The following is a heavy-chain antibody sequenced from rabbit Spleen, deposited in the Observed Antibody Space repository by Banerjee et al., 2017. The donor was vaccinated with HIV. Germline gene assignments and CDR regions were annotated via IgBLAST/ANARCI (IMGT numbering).Heavy chain of an antibody. V-gene: IGHV1S40*01. D-gene: IGHD4-2*01. CDR2: IYGDSSGST. CDR1: GFSFSSSYY. Sequence: QSLEESGGDLVKPGASLTLTCTASGFSFSSSYYICWVRQAPGKGLECIACIYGDSSGSTYYATWAKGRFTISKTASTTVTLQMTSLTAADTATYFCVRGWSGGIDNYVDYFNLWGPGTLVTVS. CDR3: VRGWSGGIDNYVDYFNL. J-gene: IGHJ4*01.